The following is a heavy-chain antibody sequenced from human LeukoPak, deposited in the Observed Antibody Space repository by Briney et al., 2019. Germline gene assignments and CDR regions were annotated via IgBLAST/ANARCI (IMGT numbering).Heavy chain of an antibody. CDR3: ARGSLYWYFDL. CDR2: IYHSGST. V-gene: IGHV4-30-2*01. CDR1: GGSISSGGYS. Sequence: SQTLSLTCAVSGGSISSGGYSWSWIRQPPGKGLEWIGYIYHSGSTYYNPSLKSRVTISVDRSKNQFSLKLSSVTAADTAVYSCARGSLYWYFDLWGRGTLVTVSS. J-gene: IGHJ2*01.